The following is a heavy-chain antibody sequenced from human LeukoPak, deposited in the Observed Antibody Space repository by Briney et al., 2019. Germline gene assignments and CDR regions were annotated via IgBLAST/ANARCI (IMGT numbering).Heavy chain of an antibody. V-gene: IGHV3-23*01. CDR1: GITFSSYA. D-gene: IGHD3-10*01. CDR3: AKGYYYGSGSYSYSFDY. Sequence: GGSLRLSCAASGITFSSYAMSWVRQAPGKGLEWVSVISGSGVRTYYADSVKGRFTISRDNSKNTLYLQMNSLRAEDMAVYYCAKGYYYGSGSYSYSFDYWGQGTLVTVSS. CDR2: ISGSGVRT. J-gene: IGHJ4*02.